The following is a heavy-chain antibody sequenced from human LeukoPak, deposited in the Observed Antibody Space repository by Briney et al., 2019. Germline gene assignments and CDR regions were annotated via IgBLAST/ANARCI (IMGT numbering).Heavy chain of an antibody. J-gene: IGHJ4*02. Sequence: GGSLGLSCAASGFTFSGYWMSWVRQAPGKGLEWVANINLDGSVRHYVDSARGRFTLSRDNAKNSLYLQMNSLRAEDTALYYCATSDDSSGSDWGQGTLVTVSS. D-gene: IGHD3-22*01. CDR2: INLDGSVR. V-gene: IGHV3-7*01. CDR3: ATSDDSSGSD. CDR1: GFTFSGYW.